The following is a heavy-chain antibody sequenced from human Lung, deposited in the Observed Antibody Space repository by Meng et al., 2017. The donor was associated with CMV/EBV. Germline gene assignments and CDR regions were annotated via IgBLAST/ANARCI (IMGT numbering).Heavy chain of an antibody. J-gene: IGHJ5*02. Sequence: SVKVSXKASGYTFTGYYMHWVRQAPGQGLEWMGWINPNSGGTNYAQKFQGRVTMTRDTSISTAYMELSRLRSDDTAVYYGARGVGYCSRTSCQVWFDPWGQGXLVTVSS. CDR1: GYTFTGYY. CDR3: ARGVGYCSRTSCQVWFDP. CDR2: INPNSGGT. D-gene: IGHD2-2*01. V-gene: IGHV1-2*02.